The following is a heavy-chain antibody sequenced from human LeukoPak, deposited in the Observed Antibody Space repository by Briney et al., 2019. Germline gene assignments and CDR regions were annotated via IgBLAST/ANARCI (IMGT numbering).Heavy chain of an antibody. CDR3: VRGLRFLEWVNWYFDL. D-gene: IGHD3-3*01. CDR2: ISSNGGST. J-gene: IGHJ2*01. CDR1: GFTFSTYS. Sequence: GGSLRLSCSASGFTFSTYSMHWVRQAPGKGLEYVSAISSNGGSTYYADSVKGRFTISRDNSKNTLYLQMSSLRAEDTAVYYCVRGLRFLEWVNWYFDLWGRGTLVTVSS. V-gene: IGHV3-64D*09.